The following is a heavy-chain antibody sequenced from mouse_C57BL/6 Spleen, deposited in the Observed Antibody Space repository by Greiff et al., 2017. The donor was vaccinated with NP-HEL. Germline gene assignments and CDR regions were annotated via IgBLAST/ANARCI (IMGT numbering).Heavy chain of an antibody. J-gene: IGHJ1*03. Sequence: DVKLVESGGGLVKPGGSLKLSCAASGFTFSDYGMHWVRQAPEKGLEWVAYISSGSSTIYYADTVKGRFTISRDNAKNTLFLQMTSLRSEDTAMYYCARGVYYGIRYFDVWGTGTTVTVSS. V-gene: IGHV5-17*01. CDR2: ISSGSSTI. CDR1: GFTFSDYG. CDR3: ARGVYYGIRYFDV. D-gene: IGHD1-1*01.